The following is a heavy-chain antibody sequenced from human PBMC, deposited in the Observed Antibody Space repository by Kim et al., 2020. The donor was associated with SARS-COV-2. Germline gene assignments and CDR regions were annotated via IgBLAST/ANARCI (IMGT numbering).Heavy chain of an antibody. Sequence: SYATAYAGSGKGRFTISRDDSKSTAYLQMNSLKTEDTAVYCCTLTGLRGYWGQGTLVTVSS. J-gene: IGHJ4*02. CDR2: SYAT. D-gene: IGHD3-9*01. CDR3: TLTGLRGY. V-gene: IGHV3-73*01.